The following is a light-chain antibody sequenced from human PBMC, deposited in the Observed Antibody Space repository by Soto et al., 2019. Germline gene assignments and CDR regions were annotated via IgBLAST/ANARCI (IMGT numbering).Light chain of an antibody. V-gene: IGKV1-33*01. CDR3: QQYDTLPIT. J-gene: IGKJ5*01. Sequence: DIQMTQSPSSLSASVGDRVTITCHASQDISNYLNWYQQKPGKAPKLLIYDASNLETGVPSRFSGSGSGTDFTFTISSLQPEDIATYYCQQYDTLPITFGQGTRLEI. CDR2: DAS. CDR1: QDISNY.